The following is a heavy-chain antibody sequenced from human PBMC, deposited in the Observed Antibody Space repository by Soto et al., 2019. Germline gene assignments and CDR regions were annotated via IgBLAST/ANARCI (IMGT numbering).Heavy chain of an antibody. V-gene: IGHV3-30-3*01. CDR1: GFTFSSYA. CDR2: ISYDGSNK. Sequence: QVQLVESGGGVVQPGRSLRLSCAASGFTFSSYAMHWVRQAPGKGLEWVAVISYDGSNKYYADSVKGRFTISRDNSKNTLYLQMNSLRAEDTAVYYCARDGRNYYGSGSYYPHYYFDYCGQGTLVTVSS. D-gene: IGHD3-10*01. J-gene: IGHJ4*02. CDR3: ARDGRNYYGSGSYYPHYYFDY.